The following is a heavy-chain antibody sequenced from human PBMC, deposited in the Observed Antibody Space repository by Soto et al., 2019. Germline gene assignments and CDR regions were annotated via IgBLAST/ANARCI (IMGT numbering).Heavy chain of an antibody. CDR1: GGSFSGYS. Sequence: SETLSLTCAVYGGSFSGYSWSWIRQPQGKGLEWIGEINHSGSTYYNPSLKSRVSMSVDTSKNQFSLKVNSVTAADTAVYYCAREPDIVVIPAAYYYGVDVWGQGTTVTVSS. D-gene: IGHD2-2*01. J-gene: IGHJ6*02. V-gene: IGHV4-34*09. CDR2: INHSGST. CDR3: AREPDIVVIPAAYYYGVDV.